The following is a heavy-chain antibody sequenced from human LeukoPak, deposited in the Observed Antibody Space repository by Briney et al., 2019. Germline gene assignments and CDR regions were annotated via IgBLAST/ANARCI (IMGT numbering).Heavy chain of an antibody. Sequence: GGSLRLSCAASGFTFSKYAMHWVRQAPGNGLEWLAVVWYDGSNKFYADSMQGRFSISRDNSKNSLYLQMNSLRAEDTAVYYCARAMDWFKFDYWGQGTLVIVSS. V-gene: IGHV3-33*01. CDR1: GFTFSKYA. J-gene: IGHJ4*02. D-gene: IGHD3-3*01. CDR2: VWYDGSNK. CDR3: ARAMDWFKFDY.